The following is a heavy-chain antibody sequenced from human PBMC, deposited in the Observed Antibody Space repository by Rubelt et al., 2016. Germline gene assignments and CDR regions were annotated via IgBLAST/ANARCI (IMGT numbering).Heavy chain of an antibody. D-gene: IGHD6-13*01. J-gene: IGHJ4*02. CDR3: ARVISGVEYSSSWHFDY. CDR2: ISASNGNT. Sequence: QVQLVQSGAEVKKPGASVKVSCKASGYTFTSYGISWVRQAPGQGLEWMGWISASNGNTTYAQKLQGRVTMTTDTSTSRAYMELRSLRSDDTAVYYCARVISGVEYSSSWHFDYWGQGTLVTVSS. CDR1: GYTFTSYG. V-gene: IGHV1-18*01.